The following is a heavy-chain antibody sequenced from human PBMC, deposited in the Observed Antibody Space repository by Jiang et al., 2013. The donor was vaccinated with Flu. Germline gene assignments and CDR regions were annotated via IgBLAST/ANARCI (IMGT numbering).Heavy chain of an antibody. D-gene: IGHD2-2*01. CDR3: ARDTYCSSTSCYALLDY. CDR2: INAGNGNT. V-gene: IGHV1-3*01. CDR1: GYTFTSYA. J-gene: IGHJ4*02. Sequence: SVKVSCKASGYTFTSYAYALGDARPPDKGLEWMGWINAGNGNTKYSQKFQGRVTITRDTSASTAYMELSSLRSEDTAVYYCARDTYCSSTSCYALLDYWGQGTLVTVSS.